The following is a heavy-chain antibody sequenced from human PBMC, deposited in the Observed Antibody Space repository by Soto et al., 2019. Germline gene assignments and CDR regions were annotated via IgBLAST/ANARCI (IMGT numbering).Heavy chain of an antibody. Sequence: ASVKVSCKASGYSFTSNDINWVRQATGQGLEWMGWMNPNSGNTGYAQKFQGRVTMTRNTSINTAYMELSSLRSEDTAVYYFVRGARYCSTTSCSNNWFDPWGQGTLVTVSS. CDR3: VRGARYCSTTSCSNNWFDP. J-gene: IGHJ5*02. CDR2: MNPNSGNT. V-gene: IGHV1-8*01. CDR1: GYSFTSND. D-gene: IGHD2-2*01.